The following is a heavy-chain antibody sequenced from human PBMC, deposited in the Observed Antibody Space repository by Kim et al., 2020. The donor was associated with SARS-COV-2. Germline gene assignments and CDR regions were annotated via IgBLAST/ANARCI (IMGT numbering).Heavy chain of an antibody. D-gene: IGHD5-12*01. CDR2: IYYSGST. Sequence: SETLSLTCTVSGGSISSSSYYWGWIRQPPGKGLEWIGGIYYSGSTYYNPSLKSRVTISVDTSKNQFSLKLSSVTAADTAVYYCARLQRGYSGYEIDYWGQGTLVTVSS. J-gene: IGHJ4*02. CDR3: ARLQRGYSGYEIDY. V-gene: IGHV4-39*01. CDR1: GGSISSSSYY.